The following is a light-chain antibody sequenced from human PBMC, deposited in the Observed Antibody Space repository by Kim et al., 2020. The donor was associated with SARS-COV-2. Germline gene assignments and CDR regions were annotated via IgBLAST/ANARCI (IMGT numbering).Light chain of an antibody. CDR2: DVT. J-gene: IGLJ1*01. V-gene: IGLV2-14*03. Sequence: QSVTTSCTGTSSDVGGYNYVSWYQQHPGAAPKLMIYDVTSRPSGVSSRFTGSKSGNTASLTISGLQAEDEADYYCSSYASSSTPYVFGTGTKVTVL. CDR1: SSDVGGYNY. CDR3: SSYASSSTPYV.